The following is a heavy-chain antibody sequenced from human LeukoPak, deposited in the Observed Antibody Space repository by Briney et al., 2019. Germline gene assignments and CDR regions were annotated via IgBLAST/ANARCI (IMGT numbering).Heavy chain of an antibody. CDR3: ARKIYNFLTVYVAPSYLDW. Sequence: ASVKVSCKASGGTFSSYAISWVRQAPGQGLEWMGRIIPIFGIANYAQKFQGRVTITADKSTSTAYMELSSLRSEDTAVYYCARKIYNFLTVYVAPSYLDWGGQEPLVPVS. J-gene: IGHJ4*02. D-gene: IGHD3-9*01. CDR1: GGTFSSYA. CDR2: IIPIFGIA. V-gene: IGHV1-69*04.